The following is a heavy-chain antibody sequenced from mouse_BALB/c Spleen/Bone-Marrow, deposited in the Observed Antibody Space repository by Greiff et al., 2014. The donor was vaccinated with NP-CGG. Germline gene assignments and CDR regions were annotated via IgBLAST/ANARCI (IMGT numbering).Heavy chain of an antibody. D-gene: IGHD3-2*01. V-gene: IGHV14-3*02. J-gene: IGHJ2*01. CDR1: GFNIKDTY. CDR2: IDPANGNT. CDR3: ATDSSGYLDY. Sequence: EVKLMESGAELVKPGASVKLSCTASGFNIKDTYMHWVKQRPEQGLEWIGRIDPANGNTKYDPKFQGKATITADTPSNTAYLQLSSLTSEDTAVYYCATDSSGYLDYWGQGTTLTVSS.